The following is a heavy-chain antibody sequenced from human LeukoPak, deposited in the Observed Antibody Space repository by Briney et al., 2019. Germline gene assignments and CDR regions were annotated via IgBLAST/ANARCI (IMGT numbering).Heavy chain of an antibody. CDR3: ARDGRGENWFDP. Sequence: SVKVSCKASGGTFSSYAISWVRQAPGQGLEWMGGIIPIFGTANYAQKFQGRVTITADESTSTAYMELSSLRSEDTAVYYCARDGRGENWFDPWGQRTLVTVSS. V-gene: IGHV1-69*01. CDR1: GGTFSSYA. J-gene: IGHJ5*02. CDR2: IIPIFGTA. D-gene: IGHD3-10*01.